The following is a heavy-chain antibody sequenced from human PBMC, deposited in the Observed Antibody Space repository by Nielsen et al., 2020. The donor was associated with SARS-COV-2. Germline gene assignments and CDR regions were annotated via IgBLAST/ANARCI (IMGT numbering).Heavy chain of an antibody. D-gene: IGHD4-17*01. CDR3: AKVDYGAY. CDR2: INSDGSST. Sequence: GESLKISCAASGFTFSSYWMHWVRQAPGKGLVWVSRINSDGSSTSYADSVKGRFTISRDNAKNTLYLQMNSLRAEDTALYYCAKVDYGAYWGQGTLVTVSS. V-gene: IGHV3-74*01. CDR1: GFTFSSYW. J-gene: IGHJ4*02.